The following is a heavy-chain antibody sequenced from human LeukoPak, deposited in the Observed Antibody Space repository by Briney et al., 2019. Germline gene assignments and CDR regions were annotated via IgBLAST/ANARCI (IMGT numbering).Heavy chain of an antibody. J-gene: IGHJ6*02. D-gene: IGHD6-13*01. CDR2: IYYSGST. CDR3: ASANPYSSSWYTSHYYYYYGMDV. CDR1: GGSLSSSSYY. Sequence: PSETLSLTCTVSGGSLSSSSYYWGWIRQPPGKGLEWIGSIYYSGSTYYNPSLKSRVTISVDTSKNQFSVKLRAVTAADTAVYYCASANPYSSSWYTSHYYYYYGMDVRGQGTTVTVSS. V-gene: IGHV4-39*01.